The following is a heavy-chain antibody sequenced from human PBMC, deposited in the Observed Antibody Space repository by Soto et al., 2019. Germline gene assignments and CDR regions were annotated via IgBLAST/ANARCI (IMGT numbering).Heavy chain of an antibody. CDR3: ARDWFRAMAAGTFEF. D-gene: IGHD6-13*01. V-gene: IGHV1-18*04. J-gene: IGHJ4*02. CDR2: ISADNANT. Sequence: AASLNVSFKASRYTFTVYGIILLRQPPGQGLEWMGWISADNANTNYAEKFQGRVTMTTDKSTATAFMELRSLTSDDTAMYHCARDWFRAMAAGTFEFWGQGTLVTVSS. CDR1: RYTFTVYG.